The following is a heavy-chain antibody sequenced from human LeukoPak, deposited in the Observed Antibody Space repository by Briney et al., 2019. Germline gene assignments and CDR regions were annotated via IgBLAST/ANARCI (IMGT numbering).Heavy chain of an antibody. CDR3: ACAAPRSSHYYYYYMDV. D-gene: IGHD6-13*01. CDR1: EYTFTDHY. Sequence: ASVKVSCKASEYTFTDHYMHWVRQAPGQGLEWMGWINPNNGGVKFAQRFQGRVTMTRDTSISTVYMELTSLRSDDTAMYYCACAAPRSSHYYYYYMDVWGKGTPVTVSS. J-gene: IGHJ6*03. V-gene: IGHV1-2*02. CDR2: INPNNGGV.